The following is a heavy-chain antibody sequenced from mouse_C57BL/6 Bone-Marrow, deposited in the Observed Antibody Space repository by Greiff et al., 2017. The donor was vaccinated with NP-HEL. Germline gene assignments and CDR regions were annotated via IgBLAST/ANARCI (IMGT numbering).Heavy chain of an antibody. CDR2: IWGVGST. D-gene: IGHD1-1*01. J-gene: IGHJ4*01. Sequence: VKLMESGPGLVAPSQSLSITCTVSGFSLTSYGVDWVRQSPGKGLEWLGVIWGVGSTNYNSALNSRLSICKDNSKSQVFLKMNSLQTDDTAMYYCARSLRDYYGLYYYAMDYWGQGTSATVSS. CDR1: GFSLTSYG. CDR3: ARSLRDYYGLYYYAMDY. V-gene: IGHV2-6*01.